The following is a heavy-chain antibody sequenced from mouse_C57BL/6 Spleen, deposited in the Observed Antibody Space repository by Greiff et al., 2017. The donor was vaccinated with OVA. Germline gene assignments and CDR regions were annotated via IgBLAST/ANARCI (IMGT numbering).Heavy chain of an antibody. D-gene: IGHD1-1*01. Sequence: QVQLQQSGAELVRPGTSVKVSCKASGYAFTNYLIEWVKQRPGQGLEWIGVINPGSGGTNYNEKFKGKATLTADKSSSTAYMQLSSLTSEDSAVYFCARRRYYGSTWYFDVWGTGTTVTVSS. J-gene: IGHJ1*03. CDR2: INPGSGGT. V-gene: IGHV1-54*01. CDR1: GYAFTNYL. CDR3: ARRRYYGSTWYFDV.